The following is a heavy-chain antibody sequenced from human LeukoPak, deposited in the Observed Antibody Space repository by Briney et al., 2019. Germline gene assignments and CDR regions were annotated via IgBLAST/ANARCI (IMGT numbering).Heavy chain of an antibody. CDR1: GFTFSSYW. V-gene: IGHV3-7*03. Sequence: PGGSLRLSCAASGFTFSSYWMSWVRQAPGKGLEWVANINQDGSEKYYVDSVKGRFTISRDNAKNSLYLQMNSLRAEDAAIYYCARDRRLASFDYGGQGTLVTVSS. CDR3: ARDRRLASFDY. J-gene: IGHJ4*02. D-gene: IGHD6-25*01. CDR2: INQDGSEK.